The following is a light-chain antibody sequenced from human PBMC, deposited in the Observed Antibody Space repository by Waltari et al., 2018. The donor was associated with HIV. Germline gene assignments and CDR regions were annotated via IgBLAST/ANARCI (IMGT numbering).Light chain of an antibody. CDR3: QQYGSSPYT. J-gene: IGKJ2*01. Sequence: EIVLTQSPGTLSLSPGERASLSCRTSQTVSSHLSWYQQKPVQAPRLLIYGASSRATGITDRFSGSGSGTDFTLAISRLEPEDFAVYYCQQYGSSPYTFGQGTKLEIK. CDR1: QTVSSH. V-gene: IGKV3-20*01. CDR2: GAS.